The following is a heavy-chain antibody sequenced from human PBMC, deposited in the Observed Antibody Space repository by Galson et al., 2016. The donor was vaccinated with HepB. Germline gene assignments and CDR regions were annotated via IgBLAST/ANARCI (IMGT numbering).Heavy chain of an antibody. CDR1: RITFSTYA. CDR2: ISGSGATT. D-gene: IGHD3-9*01. CDR3: AKAISGDMLTPFYL. Sequence: SLRLSCAASRITFSTYAMNWVRQAPGKGLEWVSAISGSGATTYYEDSVEGRFTISRDNSKNTLYLQMSSLRGDDPAVYYCAKAISGDMLTPFYLWGQGALVTVSS. J-gene: IGHJ5*02. V-gene: IGHV3-23*01.